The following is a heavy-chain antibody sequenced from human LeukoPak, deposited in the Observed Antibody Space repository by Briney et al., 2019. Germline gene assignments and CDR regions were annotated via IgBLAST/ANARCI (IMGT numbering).Heavy chain of an antibody. J-gene: IGHJ4*02. D-gene: IGHD6-13*01. Sequence: PSETLSLTCSVSGGSISSYYWSWVRQRAGKGLEWIGRIYSSGSTNYNPSLNSRVTMSVDTSNNQFSLRLTSVTAADTAVYYCARGTTAAAGIFDCWGQGTLVTVSS. CDR2: IYSSGST. CDR1: GGSISSYY. V-gene: IGHV4-4*07. CDR3: ARGTTAAAGIFDC.